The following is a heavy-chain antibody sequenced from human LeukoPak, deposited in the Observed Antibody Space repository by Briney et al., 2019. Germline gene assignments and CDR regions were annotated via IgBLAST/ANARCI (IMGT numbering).Heavy chain of an antibody. D-gene: IGHD2-8*01. V-gene: IGHV4-34*01. CDR1: GGSFSGYY. CDR2: INHSGST. Sequence: SETLSLTCAVYGGSFSGYYWSWIGQPPGKGLEWIGEINHSGSTSYNPSLKSRVTISVDTSKNQFSLKLSSVTAADTAVYYRARLSAYCTNGVCYRGPWNYWGQGTLVTASS. CDR3: ARLSAYCTNGVCYRGPWNY. J-gene: IGHJ4*02.